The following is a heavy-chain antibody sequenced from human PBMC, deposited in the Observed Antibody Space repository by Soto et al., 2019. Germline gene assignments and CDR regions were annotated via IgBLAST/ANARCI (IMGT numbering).Heavy chain of an antibody. V-gene: IGHV1-69*01. Sequence: QVQLVQSGAEVKKPWSSVKVSCKASGGTFSSYAISWVRQAPGQGLEWMGGIIAILGKANYAEKFQGRVTITADESTSTAYMEVSSLRSEHTAVYYCARERGGAIIVGVIGTFDVWGQGTLVTVSS. CDR3: ARERGGAIIVGVIGTFDV. D-gene: IGHD3-16*02. CDR2: IIAILGKA. CDR1: GGTFSSYA. J-gene: IGHJ3*01.